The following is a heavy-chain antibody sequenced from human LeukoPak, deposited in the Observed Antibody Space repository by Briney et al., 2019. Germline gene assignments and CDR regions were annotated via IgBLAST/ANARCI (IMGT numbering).Heavy chain of an antibody. V-gene: IGHV3-7*01. CDR2: IKQDGSEK. D-gene: IGHD3-9*01. CDR3: TRGTTHPYFAWYFDL. J-gene: IGHJ2*01. Sequence: PGGSLRLSCAASGFTFSSYWMSWVRQAPGKGLEWVANIKQDGSEKYYVDSVKGRFTISRDNAKNSLSLQLNSLRVDDTAVYYCTRGTTHPYFAWYFDLWGRGTLVTVSS. CDR1: GFTFSSYW.